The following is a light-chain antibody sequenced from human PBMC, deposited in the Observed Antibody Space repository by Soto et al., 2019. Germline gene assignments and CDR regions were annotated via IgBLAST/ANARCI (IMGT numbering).Light chain of an antibody. CDR2: DTS. Sequence: EIVLTQSQGTLSLSPGERATLSCRASQSVSSSYLAWYQQKPGQAHRILIYDTSSRDTGIPDRFSGSGSVTDVTLAISRLEPEDVAVYYGHQCGSSPSFGQGTKVELK. V-gene: IGKV3-20*01. J-gene: IGKJ1*01. CDR3: HQCGSSPS. CDR1: QSVSSSY.